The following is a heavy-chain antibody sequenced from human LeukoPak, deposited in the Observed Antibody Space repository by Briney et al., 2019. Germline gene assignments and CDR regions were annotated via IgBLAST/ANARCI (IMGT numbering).Heavy chain of an antibody. D-gene: IGHD6-19*01. V-gene: IGHV4-61*02. CDR2: IDTTGTT. CDR3: ARSRAGHVRDAFDI. J-gene: IGHJ3*02. CDR1: GGSISSGGYF. Sequence: SQTLSLTCTVSGGSISSGGYFWSWIRQPAGKGLEWIGRIDTTGTTNFNPSLKSRVTISVDTSKNQFSLKLSSVTAADTAVYYCARSRAGHVRDAFDIWGQGTMVTVSS.